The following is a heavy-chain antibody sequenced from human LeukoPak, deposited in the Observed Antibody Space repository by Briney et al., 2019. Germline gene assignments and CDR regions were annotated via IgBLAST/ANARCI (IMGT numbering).Heavy chain of an antibody. Sequence: SQTLSLTCAISGDSVSSNSAAWNWIRQSPSRGLEWMGRTYYRSKWYNDYAVSVKSRITINPDTSKNQFSLQLNSVTPEDTAVYYCARDSGYYDFWSGYLYPFDYWGQGTLVTVSS. V-gene: IGHV6-1*01. CDR2: TYYRSKWYN. D-gene: IGHD3-3*01. CDR3: ARDSGYYDFWSGYLYPFDY. J-gene: IGHJ4*02. CDR1: GDSVSSNSAA.